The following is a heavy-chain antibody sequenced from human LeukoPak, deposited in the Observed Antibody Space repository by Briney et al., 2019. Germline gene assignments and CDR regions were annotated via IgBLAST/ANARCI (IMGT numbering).Heavy chain of an antibody. Sequence: PGGSLRLSCAVSGFSFSTYEMNWVRQAPGKGLEWLSYISSSGSTIYYADSVKGRFTISRDNAKNSLYLQMNSLTAEGTAVYYCARESFPNWKDDYWGQGTLVTVSS. D-gene: IGHD1-20*01. V-gene: IGHV3-48*03. CDR2: ISSSGSTI. CDR3: ARESFPNWKDDY. CDR1: GFSFSTYE. J-gene: IGHJ4*02.